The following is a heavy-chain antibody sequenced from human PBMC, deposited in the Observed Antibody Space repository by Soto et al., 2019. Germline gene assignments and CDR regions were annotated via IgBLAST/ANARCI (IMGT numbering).Heavy chain of an antibody. Sequence: PGGSLRLSCAASGFTFSTYSMNWVRQAPGKGLEWVSSISTTSTYIYYADSVKGRFTISRDNAKNSLYLQMNSLRAEDAAVYYCAVEYRSPSPTALDYWGHGTLVTVSS. J-gene: IGHJ4*01. CDR3: AVEYRSPSPTALDY. D-gene: IGHD6-6*01. CDR1: GFTFSTYS. V-gene: IGHV3-21*01. CDR2: ISTTSTYI.